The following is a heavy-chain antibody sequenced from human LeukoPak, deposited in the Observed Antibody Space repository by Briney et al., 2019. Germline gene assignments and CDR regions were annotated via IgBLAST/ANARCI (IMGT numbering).Heavy chain of an antibody. CDR2: ISSSSSYI. J-gene: IGHJ4*02. V-gene: IGHV3-21*01. CDR1: GFTFSANS. Sequence: GGSLRLSCAASGFTFSANSMNWVRQAPGKGLECISSISSSSSYIYHAASVQGRFTISRDNAKNSLYLQMSSLRAEDTAVYYCASDSSEYYSTPLGYWGQGTLVTVSS. CDR3: ASDSSEYYSTPLGY. D-gene: IGHD3-22*01.